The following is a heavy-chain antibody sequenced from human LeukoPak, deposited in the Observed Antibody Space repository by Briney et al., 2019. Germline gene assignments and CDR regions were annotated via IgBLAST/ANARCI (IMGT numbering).Heavy chain of an antibody. CDR1: GGTFSSYA. Sequence: SVKVSCKASGGTFSSYAISWVRQAPGQGLEWMGGIIPIFGTANYAQKFQGRVTITADESTSTAYMELSSLRSEDTAVYYCARVRKDDDGYYYYYMDVWGKGTTVTVSS. D-gene: IGHD3-16*01. CDR3: ARVRKDDDGYYYYYMDV. CDR2: IIPIFGTA. J-gene: IGHJ6*03. V-gene: IGHV1-69*13.